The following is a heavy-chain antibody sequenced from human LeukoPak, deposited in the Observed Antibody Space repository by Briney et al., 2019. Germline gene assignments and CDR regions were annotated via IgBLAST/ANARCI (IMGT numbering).Heavy chain of an antibody. J-gene: IGHJ4*02. CDR3: ARSTVSSYYYDSSFFDY. CDR1: GGSISSYY. D-gene: IGHD3-22*01. Sequence: PSETLSLTCTVSGGSISSYYWSWIRQPPGKGLEWIGYIYYSGSTNYNPSLKSRVTISVDTSKNQFSLKLSSVTAADTAVYYCARSTVSSYYYDSSFFDYWGQGTLVTVSS. V-gene: IGHV4-59*01. CDR2: IYYSGST.